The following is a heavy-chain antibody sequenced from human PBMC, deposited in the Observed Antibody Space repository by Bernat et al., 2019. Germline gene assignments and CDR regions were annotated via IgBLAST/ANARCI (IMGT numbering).Heavy chain of an antibody. CDR3: ARAASGSSLDY. CDR2: INKGNSHTT. Sequence: VQLVESGGGLVKPGGSLRLSCAASGFTFSDYYMDWVRQAPGKGLEWLGRINKGNSHTTEYAASVKGRFTVSRDDSRNSLFLQLNSLSAEDTAVYYCARAASGSSLDYWGQGTLVTVSS. V-gene: IGHV3-72*01. D-gene: IGHD3-22*01. J-gene: IGHJ4*02. CDR1: GFTFSDYY.